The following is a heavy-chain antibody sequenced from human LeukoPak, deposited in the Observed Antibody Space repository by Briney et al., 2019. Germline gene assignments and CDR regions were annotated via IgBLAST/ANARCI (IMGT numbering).Heavy chain of an antibody. V-gene: IGHV3-49*03. D-gene: IGHD4-17*01. J-gene: IGHJ4*02. Sequence: GGSLRRSCTASGFSFGDDAWSWFRQAPGRGLEFVSFIRKKGYGETTDYAASVRCTFTISRDDAKSTAYLQMNSLEIEDTALYYCSRGLHDYGDSNYYFDQWGRGTQVTVSS. CDR3: SRGLHDYGDSNYYFDQ. CDR2: IRKKGYGETT. CDR1: GFSFGDDA.